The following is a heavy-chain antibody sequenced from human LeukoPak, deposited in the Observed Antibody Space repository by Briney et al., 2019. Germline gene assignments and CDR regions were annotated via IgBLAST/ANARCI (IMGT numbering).Heavy chain of an antibody. CDR3: ASSVSSRWAIIDY. D-gene: IGHD6-13*01. CDR2: INPNNGGT. V-gene: IGHV1-2*02. Sequence: ASVKVSCKASGYTFTAYYMHWVRQAPGQGLEWLGWINPNNGGTNYAQKFQGRVTMTRDTSITTAYMELSRLSSDDTAVYYCASSVSSRWAIIDYWGQGTLVTVSS. CDR1: GYTFTAYY. J-gene: IGHJ4*02.